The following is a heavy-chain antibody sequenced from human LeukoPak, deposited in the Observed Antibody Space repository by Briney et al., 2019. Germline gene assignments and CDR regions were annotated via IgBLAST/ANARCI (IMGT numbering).Heavy chain of an antibody. CDR2: IYYSGST. D-gene: IGHD3-10*01. Sequence: PSETLSLTCTVSGGSISSSSYYWGWIRQPPGKGLEWIGSIYYSGSTYYNPSLRSRVTISVDTSKNQFSLKLSSVTAADTAVYYCARMVAQYEWFGESGGWGQGTLVTVSS. J-gene: IGHJ4*02. CDR1: GGSISSSSYY. CDR3: ARMVAQYEWFGESGG. V-gene: IGHV4-39*01.